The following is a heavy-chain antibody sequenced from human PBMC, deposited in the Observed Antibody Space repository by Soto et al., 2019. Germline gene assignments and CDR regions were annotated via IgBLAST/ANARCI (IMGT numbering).Heavy chain of an antibody. Sequence: SETLSLTCAVYGGSFSGYYWSWIRQPPGKGLEWIGEINHSGSTNYNPSLKSRVTISVDTSKNQFSLKLSSVTAADTAVYYCARGSGGIGVVTKFDYWGQGTLVTVSS. D-gene: IGHD3-3*01. V-gene: IGHV4-34*01. CDR1: GGSFSGYY. J-gene: IGHJ4*02. CDR2: INHSGST. CDR3: ARGSGGIGVVTKFDY.